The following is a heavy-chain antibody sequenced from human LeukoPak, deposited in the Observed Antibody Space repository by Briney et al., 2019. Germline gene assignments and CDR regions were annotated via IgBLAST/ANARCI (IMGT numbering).Heavy chain of an antibody. V-gene: IGHV4-59*01. Sequence: SETLSLTCTVSGGSISSYYWSWIRQPPGKGLEWIGYIYYSGSTNYNPSLKSRVTISVDTSKNQFSLKLSSVTAADTAVYYCARWAEPFDYWGQGTLVTVSS. J-gene: IGHJ4*02. CDR1: GGSISSYY. CDR2: IYYSGST. CDR3: ARWAEPFDY.